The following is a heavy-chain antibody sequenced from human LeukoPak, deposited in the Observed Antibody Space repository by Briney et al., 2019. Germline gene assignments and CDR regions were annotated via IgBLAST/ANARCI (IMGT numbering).Heavy chain of an antibody. Sequence: PGGSLRLSCAASGFTFSSYSTNWVRQVPGKGLEWVSSISSSSSYIYYADSVKGRFTISRDNAKNSLYLQMNSLRAEDTAVYYCARDSPKGYYYDSSGYSPPCFALDYWGQGTLVTVSS. CDR2: ISSSSSYI. CDR3: ARDSPKGYYYDSSGYSPPCFALDY. D-gene: IGHD3-22*01. V-gene: IGHV3-21*01. CDR1: GFTFSSYS. J-gene: IGHJ4*02.